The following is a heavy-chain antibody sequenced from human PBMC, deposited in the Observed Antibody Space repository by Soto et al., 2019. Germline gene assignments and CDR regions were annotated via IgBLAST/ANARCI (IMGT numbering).Heavy chain of an antibody. Sequence: SETLSLTCDVSGYSINSGYFWGWVRQPPGKGLEWIGSISYHGSTHYNPSLESRVTILRDTPKNQFSLSLSFVTAADTAVYYCATLEHSGFPESLQWGQGTLVPVSS. CDR1: GYSINSGYF. CDR3: ATLEHSGFPESLQ. V-gene: IGHV4-38-2*01. J-gene: IGHJ1*01. D-gene: IGHD5-12*01. CDR2: ISYHGST.